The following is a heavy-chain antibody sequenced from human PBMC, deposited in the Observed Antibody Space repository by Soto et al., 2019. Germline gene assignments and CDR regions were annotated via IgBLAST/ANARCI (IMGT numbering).Heavy chain of an antibody. Sequence: QVQLMQSGAEVKKPGASVKVSCKASGDTFTEYYIHWVRQAPGQGLEWMGTVNPSGGHTTYAQHFLGRVTRTRDTATSALYMELTSRTSEDTAVYYCARGGHVVVVTAALDYWGQGTLVTVSS. D-gene: IGHD2-21*02. V-gene: IGHV1-46*01. J-gene: IGHJ4*02. CDR3: ARGGHVVVVTAALDY. CDR1: GDTFTEYY. CDR2: VNPSGGHT.